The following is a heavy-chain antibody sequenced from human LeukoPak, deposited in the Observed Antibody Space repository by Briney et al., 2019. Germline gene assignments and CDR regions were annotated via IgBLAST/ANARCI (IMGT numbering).Heavy chain of an antibody. D-gene: IGHD5-18*01. CDR2: MNPNSGNT. V-gene: IGHV1-8*02. Sequence: ASVKVSCKASGGTFSSYAISWVRQATGQGLEWMGWMNPNSGNTGYAQKFQGRVTMTRNTSISTAYMELSSLRSEDTAMYYCARVRIQLWSEFDYWGQGTLVTVSS. CDR1: GGTFSSYA. J-gene: IGHJ4*02. CDR3: ARVRIQLWSEFDY.